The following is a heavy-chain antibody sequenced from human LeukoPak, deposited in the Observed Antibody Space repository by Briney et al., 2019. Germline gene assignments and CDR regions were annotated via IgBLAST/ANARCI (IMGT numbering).Heavy chain of an antibody. J-gene: IGHJ6*02. CDR2: TYYSGST. CDR3: ATTRGLVRYYYGMDV. Sequence: PSETLSLTCTVSGGSISSSSYYWGWIRQPPGKGLEWIGSTYYSGSTYYNPSLKSRVTISVDTSKNQFSLKLSSVTAADTAVYYCATTRGLVRYYYGMDVWGQGTTVTVSS. D-gene: IGHD1-26*01. V-gene: IGHV4-39*01. CDR1: GGSISSSSYY.